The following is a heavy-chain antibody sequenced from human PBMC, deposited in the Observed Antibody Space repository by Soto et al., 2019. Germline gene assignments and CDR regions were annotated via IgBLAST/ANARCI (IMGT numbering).Heavy chain of an antibody. Sequence: EVQLLESGGGLVQPGGSLRLSCAASGFTFRSYAMTWVRQAPGKGLEWVSGITGSGNYTFYADSVKGRFTISRDNSKNTLYLQMNILRVEDTAVYFCAKAPGNTMNADSGCYMDVWGKGTTVTVSS. J-gene: IGHJ6*03. CDR3: AKAPGNTMNADSGCYMDV. CDR2: ITGSGNYT. CDR1: GFTFRSYA. V-gene: IGHV3-23*01. D-gene: IGHD3-10*01.